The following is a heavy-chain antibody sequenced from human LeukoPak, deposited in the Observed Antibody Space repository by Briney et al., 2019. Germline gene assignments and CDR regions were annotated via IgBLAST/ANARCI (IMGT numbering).Heavy chain of an antibody. Sequence: SETLSLTCTVSGGSISSYYWSWIRQPAGKGLEWIGRIYTSGSTNYNPSLKSRVTISVDKSKNQFSLNVSSVTAADTAVYYCAREGCEPLRAFDIWGQGTMVTVSS. CDR1: GGSISSYY. CDR2: IYTSGST. V-gene: IGHV4-4*07. CDR3: AREGCEPLRAFDI. J-gene: IGHJ3*02. D-gene: IGHD2-8*01.